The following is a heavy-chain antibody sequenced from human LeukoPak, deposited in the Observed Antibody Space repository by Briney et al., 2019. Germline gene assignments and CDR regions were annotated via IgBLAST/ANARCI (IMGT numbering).Heavy chain of an antibody. D-gene: IGHD3-22*01. CDR3: AREGYYYDSSGYYSRVWHY. Sequence: PSETLSLTCTVSGYSISSGYDWGWIRQPPGQGLEWIGSIYHSGSTYYNPSLKSRVTISVDTSKNQFSLKLSSVTAADTAVYYCAREGYYYDSSGYYSRVWHYWGQGTLVTVSS. CDR2: IYHSGST. CDR1: GYSISSGYD. V-gene: IGHV4-38-2*02. J-gene: IGHJ4*02.